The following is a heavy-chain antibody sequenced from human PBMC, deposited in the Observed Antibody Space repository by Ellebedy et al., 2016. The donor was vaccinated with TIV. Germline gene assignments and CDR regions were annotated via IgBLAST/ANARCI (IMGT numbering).Heavy chain of an antibody. D-gene: IGHD3-10*01. CDR1: GFTFSFYA. J-gene: IGHJ4*02. CDR2: IKEDGSVK. CDR3: VPQGIPFDY. Sequence: GESLKISCAASGFTFSFYAMNWVRQAPGGGLEWVANIKEDGSVKDYMDSVKGRSTISRDNAKNSVYLQMNSLRAEDTAVYYCVPQGIPFDYWGQGTLVTVSS. V-gene: IGHV3-7*01.